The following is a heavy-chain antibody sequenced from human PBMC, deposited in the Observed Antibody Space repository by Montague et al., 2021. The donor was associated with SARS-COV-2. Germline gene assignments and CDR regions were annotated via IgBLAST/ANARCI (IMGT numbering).Heavy chain of an antibody. CDR1: GFTLSTFW. V-gene: IGHV3-7*05. J-gene: IGHJ4*02. D-gene: IGHD3-22*01. CDR3: ARGYDSSGYQY. CDR2: IKQDGSEK. Sequence: SLRLSCAASGFTLSTFWMTWVRQVPGKGLEWVANIKQDGSEKYYVDSVKGRFTTSRDNAKNSLYLQLDSLRAEDTAVYYCARGYDSSGYQYWGQGTLVTVSS.